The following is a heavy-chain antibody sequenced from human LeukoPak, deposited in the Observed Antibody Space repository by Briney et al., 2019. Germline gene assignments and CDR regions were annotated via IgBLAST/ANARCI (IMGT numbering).Heavy chain of an antibody. CDR1: GFAFSSYS. J-gene: IGHJ4*02. D-gene: IGHD2-15*01. Sequence: GGSLRLSCAASGFAFSSYSITWVRQAPGKGLEWVSSITSTSSYINYADSAKGRLTISRDNDKNSVYLQMNSLRAEDTAVYYCANPGTRGYCSGGSCPAYDYWGQGTLVTVSS. CDR2: ITSTSSYI. V-gene: IGHV3-21*04. CDR3: ANPGTRGYCSGGSCPAYDY.